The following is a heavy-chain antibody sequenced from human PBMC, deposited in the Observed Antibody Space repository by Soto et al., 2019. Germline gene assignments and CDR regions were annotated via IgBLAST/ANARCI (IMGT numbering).Heavy chain of an antibody. CDR3: ARGWNDFPH. CDR2: IIPISGTA. V-gene: IGHV1-69*01. J-gene: IGHJ1*01. Sequence: QVQLVQSGAEVKKPGSSVKVSCKASGGTFSNYVITWVRQAPGQGLECMGGIIPISGTANYAQKFQGRVTSTADEHTSTVYMELSSLRSEDTAVYYCARGWNDFPHWGQGTLVTGSS. D-gene: IGHD1-1*01. CDR1: GGTFSNYV.